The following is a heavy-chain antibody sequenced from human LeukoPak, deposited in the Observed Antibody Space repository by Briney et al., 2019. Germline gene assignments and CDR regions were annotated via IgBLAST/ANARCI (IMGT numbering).Heavy chain of an antibody. CDR2: IYYSGST. V-gene: IGHV4-39*01. Sequence: SETLSLTCTVSGGSISSYYWDWIRQPPGKGLEWIGTIYYSGSTYYNPSLKSRVTISVNTSKNQFSLKLSSVTAADTAVYYCARVASGWLLDYWGQGTLVTVSS. CDR3: ARVASGWLLDY. J-gene: IGHJ4*02. CDR1: GGSISSYY. D-gene: IGHD5-12*01.